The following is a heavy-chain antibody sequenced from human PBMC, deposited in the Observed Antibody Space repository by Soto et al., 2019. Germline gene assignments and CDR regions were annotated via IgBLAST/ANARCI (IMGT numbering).Heavy chain of an antibody. CDR3: ARGEITLLGGMDV. Sequence: SETLSLTCTVSGGSFRGYYWGWVLQPPGKGLEWIGEINHSGSSNYHPSLKSRVTISVATSKNQFSLTVNSVTPADTAVYYCARGEITLLGGMDVWGQGTTVTVSS. V-gene: IGHV4-34*01. D-gene: IGHD3-10*01. CDR2: INHSGSS. J-gene: IGHJ6*02. CDR1: GGSFRGYY.